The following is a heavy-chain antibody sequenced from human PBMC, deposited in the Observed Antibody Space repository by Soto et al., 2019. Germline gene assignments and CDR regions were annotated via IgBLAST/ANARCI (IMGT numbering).Heavy chain of an antibody. CDR2: INPDGSRT. Sequence: EVQLVESGGDLVQPGGSLRLSCAASGFTFTSYWMHWVRQSPGKGLVWVSRINPDGSRTSYADSVKGRFTIPRDNAKNTLDLQMNSLGADDTAVYYCARVAVTTYYFDYWGHGTLVTVSS. D-gene: IGHD4-17*01. CDR1: GFTFTSYW. J-gene: IGHJ4*01. CDR3: ARVAVTTYYFDY. V-gene: IGHV3-74*01.